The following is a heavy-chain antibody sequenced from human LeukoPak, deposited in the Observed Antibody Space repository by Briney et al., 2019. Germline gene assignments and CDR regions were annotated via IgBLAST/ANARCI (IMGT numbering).Heavy chain of an antibody. D-gene: IGHD3-16*01. J-gene: IGHJ4*02. Sequence: TGGSLRLSCAASGFTFSSYWMSWVRQAPGKGLEWVANVRQDGSEKYYVDSVKGRFTISRDNAKNSLYLQMNSLRAEDTAVYYCAREKFEGAFFDYWGQGTLVTVSS. CDR3: AREKFEGAFFDY. CDR2: VRQDGSEK. CDR1: GFTFSSYW. V-gene: IGHV3-7*01.